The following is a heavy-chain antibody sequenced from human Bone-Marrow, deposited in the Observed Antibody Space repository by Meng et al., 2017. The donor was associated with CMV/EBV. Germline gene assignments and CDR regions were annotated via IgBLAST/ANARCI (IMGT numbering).Heavy chain of an antibody. J-gene: IGHJ4*02. V-gene: IGHV3-15*01. CDR1: AY. CDR2: IKSRRGGGTT. D-gene: IGHD2-8*01. Sequence: AYMSWVRQAPGKGLEWVGQIKSRRGGGTTDYAAAVKCRFTISRDDSKNTVFLQMNNLKSEDTGNYFCSTVKGDCSSGICYPVGLDSWGQGTLVTVSS. CDR3: STVKGDCSSGICYPVGLDS.